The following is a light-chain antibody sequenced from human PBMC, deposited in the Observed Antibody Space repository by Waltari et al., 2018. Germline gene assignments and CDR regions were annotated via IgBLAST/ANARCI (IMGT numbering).Light chain of an antibody. J-gene: IGKJ2*03. CDR2: LGF. Sequence: DLVVTQTPLSLPVPPGEPASISCRSSQSLLNSDGYTHLHWFLQKPGQSPHLLIYLGFNRAFGVPDRFSGSGSGTHFTLTVSRVEADDVGVYYCMQSLQTPFSFGQGTKVEMK. CDR1: QSLLNSDGYTH. CDR3: MQSLQTPFS. V-gene: IGKV2-28*01.